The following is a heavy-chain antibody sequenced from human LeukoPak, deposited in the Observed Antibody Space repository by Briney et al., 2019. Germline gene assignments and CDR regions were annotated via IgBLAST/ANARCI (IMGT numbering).Heavy chain of an antibody. V-gene: IGHV3-21*01. D-gene: IGHD1-26*01. CDR2: ISSSSSYI. CDR1: GFTFSSYS. Sequence: PGGSLRLSCAASGFTFSSYSMNWVRQAPGKGLEWVSSISSSSSYIYYADSVKGRFTISRDNAKNSLYLQMNSLRAEDTAVYYCASPSGSYRPLYYYYGMDVWGQGPRSPSP. J-gene: IGHJ6*02. CDR3: ASPSGSYRPLYYYYGMDV.